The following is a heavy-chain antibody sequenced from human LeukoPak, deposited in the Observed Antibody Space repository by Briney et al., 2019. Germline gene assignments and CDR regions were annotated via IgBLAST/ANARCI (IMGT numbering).Heavy chain of an antibody. CDR1: GFTFDDYA. J-gene: IGHJ6*03. D-gene: IGHD3-10*01. Sequence: QPGGSLRLSCAASGFTFDDYAMHWVRQAPGRGLEWVYPISGYGGSTYYADSVKGRFTISRDNSKNSLYLQMNSLRTEETASYYCAKDLNRPLWFGESYMNVWGKGTTVTVSS. CDR3: AKDLNRPLWFGESYMNV. V-gene: IGHV3-43*02. CDR2: ISGYGGST.